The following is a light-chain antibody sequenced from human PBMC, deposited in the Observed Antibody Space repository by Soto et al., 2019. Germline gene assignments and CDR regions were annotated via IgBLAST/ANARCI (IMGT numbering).Light chain of an antibody. CDR2: GAF. V-gene: IGKV3-20*01. Sequence: EIVLTRSPGTLSLSPGERATLSCRASQSLTSYLAWYQQKPGQAPRLLIHGAFTRATGIPDRFSGSGSGTDFTLTISRLEPEDFAVYYCQQYGSSPQAFGQGTKVDIK. CDR3: QQYGSSPQA. CDR1: QSLTSY. J-gene: IGKJ1*01.